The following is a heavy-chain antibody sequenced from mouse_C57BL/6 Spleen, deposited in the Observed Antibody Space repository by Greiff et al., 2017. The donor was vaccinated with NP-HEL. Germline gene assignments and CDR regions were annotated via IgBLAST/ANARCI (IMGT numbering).Heavy chain of an antibody. CDR3: ARGGLYYGNYDYAMDY. D-gene: IGHD2-1*01. J-gene: IGHJ4*01. CDR2: IYPGSGST. Sequence: QVQLQQPGAELVKPGASVEMSCKASGYTFTSYWITWVKQRPGQGLEWIGDIYPGSGSTNYNEKFKSKATLTVDPSSSTAYMQLSSLTSEDSAVYYCARGGLYYGNYDYAMDYWGQGTSVTVSS. V-gene: IGHV1-55*01. CDR1: GYTFTSYW.